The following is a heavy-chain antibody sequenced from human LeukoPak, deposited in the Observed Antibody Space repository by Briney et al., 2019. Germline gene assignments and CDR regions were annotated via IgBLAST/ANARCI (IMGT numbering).Heavy chain of an antibody. J-gene: IGHJ3*02. CDR1: GYSFTRYW. CDR2: IFPGDSDT. Sequence: GESLKISCKGSGYSFTRYWIGWVRQMPGKGLESMGIIFPGDSDTRYSPPFQGQVTISADKSISAAYLQWRSLKASDTAMYYCARRSGSDALDIWGQGTMVTVSS. D-gene: IGHD3-10*01. CDR3: ARRSGSDALDI. V-gene: IGHV5-51*01.